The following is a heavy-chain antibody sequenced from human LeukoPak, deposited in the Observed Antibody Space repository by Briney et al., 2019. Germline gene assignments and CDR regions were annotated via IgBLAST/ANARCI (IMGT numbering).Heavy chain of an antibody. V-gene: IGHV1-2*02. CDR3: ARGDYGRADP. CDR1: GYTFTDYY. J-gene: IGHJ5*02. CDR2: INPNTGVT. Sequence: ASVKVSCKASGYTFTDYYMHWVRQAPGQGLEWMGLINPNTGVTKFAQRFRGRVTMSRDTSISTAYMELNRLTSDDTAVYYCARGDYGRADPWGQGSLVTVSS. D-gene: IGHD4-17*01.